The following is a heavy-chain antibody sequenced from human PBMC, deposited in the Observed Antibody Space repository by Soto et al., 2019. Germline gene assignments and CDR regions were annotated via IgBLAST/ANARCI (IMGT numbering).Heavy chain of an antibody. J-gene: IGHJ3*02. CDR2: IRDKTNGYAT. V-gene: IGHV3-73*01. CDR1: GFSISGSA. CDR3: TRLDAPGDRALDI. Sequence: EVQLVESGGDLVQPGGSLKLSCAASGFSISGSAIHWVRQASGKGLEWVARIRDKTNGYATGYAASVHGRFTISRDDSKNTAFLQMNSLKTEDTAVYYCTRLDAPGDRALDIWGQGTMVTVSS.